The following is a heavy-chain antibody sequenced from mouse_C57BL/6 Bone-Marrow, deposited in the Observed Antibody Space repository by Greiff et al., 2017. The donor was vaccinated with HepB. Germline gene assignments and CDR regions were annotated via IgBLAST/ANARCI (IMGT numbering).Heavy chain of an antibody. Sequence: EVQLVESGGGLVQPGGSLSLSCAASGFTFTDYYMSWVRQPPGKALEWLGFIRNKANGYTTEYSASVKGRFTISRDNSQSILYLQMNALRAEDSATYYCARSSLLYYDYAWFAYWGQGTLVTVSA. D-gene: IGHD2-4*01. CDR3: ARSSLLYYDYAWFAY. V-gene: IGHV7-3*01. CDR2: IRNKANGYTT. J-gene: IGHJ3*01. CDR1: GFTFTDYY.